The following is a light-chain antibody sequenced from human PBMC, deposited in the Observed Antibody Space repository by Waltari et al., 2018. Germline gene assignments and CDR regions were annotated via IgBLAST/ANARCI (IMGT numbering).Light chain of an antibody. CDR3: QQYNSYSLLS. CDR1: QSISKW. CDR2: KAS. V-gene: IGKV1-5*03. Sequence: DSQMTQSPSSLSASVGDRVIISCRASQSISKWLALYQQKPGKAPKLLIYKASTLESGVPSRFGGSGSATDFTLTISSLQPEDFATYCYQQYNSYSLLSFGGGTKVEIK. J-gene: IGKJ4*01.